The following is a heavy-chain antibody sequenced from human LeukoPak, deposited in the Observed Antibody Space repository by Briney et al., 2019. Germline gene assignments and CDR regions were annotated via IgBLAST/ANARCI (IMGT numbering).Heavy chain of an antibody. CDR2: IYTSGST. CDR1: GGSISSYY. D-gene: IGHD3-22*01. Sequence: SETLSLTCTVSGGSISSYYWSWTRQPAGKGLEWIGRIYTSGSTNYNPSLKSRVTISVDKSKNQFSLKLSSVTAADTAVYYCARAHDSSGYFDYWGQGTLVTVSS. J-gene: IGHJ4*02. CDR3: ARAHDSSGYFDY. V-gene: IGHV4-4*07.